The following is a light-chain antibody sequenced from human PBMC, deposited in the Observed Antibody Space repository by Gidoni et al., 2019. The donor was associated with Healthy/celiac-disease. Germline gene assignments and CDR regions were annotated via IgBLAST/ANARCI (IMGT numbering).Light chain of an antibody. CDR1: SSDVGSYNL. CDR3: CSYAGSSTYV. V-gene: IGLV2-23*02. CDR2: GVS. Sequence: QSALTQPASVSGSPGQSITISCTGTSSDVGSYNLVSWYQQHPGKAPKLMIYGVSKRPPGVSNRFSGSKSGNTASLTISGLQAEDEADYYCCSYAGSSTYVFGTGTKVAVL. J-gene: IGLJ1*01.